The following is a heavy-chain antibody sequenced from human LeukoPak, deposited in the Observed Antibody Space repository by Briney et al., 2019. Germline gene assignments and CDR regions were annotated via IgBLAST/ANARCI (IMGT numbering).Heavy chain of an antibody. V-gene: IGHV4-39*01. Sequence: SETLSLTCTVSGGSISSSSYYWGWIRQPPGKGLEWIGSIYYSGSTYYNPSLKSRVTISVDTSKNQFSLKLSSVTAADTAVYYCARHAPWYDILDDAFYIWGQGTMVTVSS. CDR1: GGSISSSSYY. CDR3: ARHAPWYDILDDAFYI. D-gene: IGHD3-9*01. CDR2: IYYSGST. J-gene: IGHJ3*02.